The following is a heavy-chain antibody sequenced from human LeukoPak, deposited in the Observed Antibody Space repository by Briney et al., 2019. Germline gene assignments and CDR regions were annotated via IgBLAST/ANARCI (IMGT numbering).Heavy chain of an antibody. CDR2: INPSGGST. D-gene: IGHD6-13*01. Sequence: ASVKVSCKASGYTFTSYYMHWVRQAPGQGLEWMGIINPSGGSTSYAQKFQGRVTMTRDTSTSTVYMELSSLRSEDTAVYYCARGPASVPTAAALDYWGQGTLVTVSS. V-gene: IGHV1-46*01. J-gene: IGHJ4*02. CDR3: ARGPASVPTAAALDY. CDR1: GYTFTSYY.